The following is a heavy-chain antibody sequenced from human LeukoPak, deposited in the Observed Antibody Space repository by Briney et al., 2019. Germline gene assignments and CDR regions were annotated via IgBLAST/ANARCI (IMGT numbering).Heavy chain of an antibody. V-gene: IGHV3-23*01. CDR3: AKQKFPYIVATIPDPYFDY. J-gene: IGHJ4*02. Sequence: GGSLRLSCAASGFTFSSYAMSWVRQAPGKGLEWVSAISGSGGSTYYADSVKGRFTISRDNSKNTLYLQMNSLRAEDTAVYYCAKQKFPYIVATIPDPYFDYWGQGTLVTVSS. CDR2: ISGSGGST. D-gene: IGHD5-12*01. CDR1: GFTFSSYA.